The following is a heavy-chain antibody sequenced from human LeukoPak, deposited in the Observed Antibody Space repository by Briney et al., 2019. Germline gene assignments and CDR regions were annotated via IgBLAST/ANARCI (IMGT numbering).Heavy chain of an antibody. J-gene: IGHJ4*02. CDR1: GYTFTGYY. D-gene: IGHD5-24*01. V-gene: IGHV1-2*02. Sequence: ASVKVSCKASGYTFTGYYMHWVRQAPGQGLEWMGWINPNSGGTNYAQKFQGRVTMTRDTSISTAYMELSRLRSDDTAVYYCARDFVEMATITYGSYFDYWGQGTLVTVSS. CDR2: INPNSGGT. CDR3: ARDFVEMATITYGSYFDY.